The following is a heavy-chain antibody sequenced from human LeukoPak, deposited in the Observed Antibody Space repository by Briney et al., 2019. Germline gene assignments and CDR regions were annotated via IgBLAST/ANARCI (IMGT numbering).Heavy chain of an antibody. D-gene: IGHD6-13*01. CDR2: IYYSGST. CDR3: ARRPRSYSSSWIDY. Sequence: SETLSLTCIVSGGSISSGGYYWSWIRQHPGKGPEWIGYIYYSGSTYYNPSLKSRVTISVDTSKNQFSLKLSSVTAADTAVYYCARRPRSYSSSWIDYWGQGTLVTVSS. CDR1: GGSISSGGYY. J-gene: IGHJ4*02. V-gene: IGHV4-31*03.